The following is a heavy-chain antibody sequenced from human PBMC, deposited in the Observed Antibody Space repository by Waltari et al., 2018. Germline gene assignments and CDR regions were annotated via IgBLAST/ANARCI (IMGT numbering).Heavy chain of an antibody. CDR1: GGSISSYY. J-gene: IGHJ4*02. D-gene: IGHD6-13*01. V-gene: IGHV4-4*07. CDR2: IDTSGCT. CDR3: AREGVAAAGVDY. Sequence: QVQLQESGPGLVKPSETLSLTCTVPGGSISSYYWSWIRQPAGKGLEWIGRIDTSGCTTYTPAFMSRVTMLVDTSRHQFSLKLSSVTAADTAVYDCAREGVAAAGVDYWGQGTLVTVS.